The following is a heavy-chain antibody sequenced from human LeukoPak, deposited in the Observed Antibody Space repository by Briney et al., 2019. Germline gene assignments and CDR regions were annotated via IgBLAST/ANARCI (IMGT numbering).Heavy chain of an antibody. D-gene: IGHD2-2*01. CDR3: ARDPDIVVAAVGYDAYDI. J-gene: IGHJ3*02. CDR1: GFTFTTYW. V-gene: IGHV3-7*01. CDR2: MNQDGSAM. Sequence: GGSLRLSYAASGFTFTTYWMNWVRQAPGKGLEWVANMNQDGSAMNYADSVKGRFTISRDNAKNSLYLQMNSLRAEDTAVYYCARDPDIVVAAVGYDAYDIWGQGTMVTVSS.